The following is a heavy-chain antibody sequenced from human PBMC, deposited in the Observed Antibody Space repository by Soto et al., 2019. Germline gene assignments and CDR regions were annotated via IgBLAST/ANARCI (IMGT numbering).Heavy chain of an antibody. Sequence: SETLSLTCTVSCGSISSYYWSWIRQPPGKGLEWIGYIYYSGSTNYNPSLKSRVTISVDTSKNQFSLKLSSVTAADTAVYYCARTPGTWGQGTLVTVS. J-gene: IGHJ5*02. D-gene: IGHD2-15*01. CDR1: CGSISSYY. CDR3: ARTPGT. CDR2: IYYSGST. V-gene: IGHV4-59*01.